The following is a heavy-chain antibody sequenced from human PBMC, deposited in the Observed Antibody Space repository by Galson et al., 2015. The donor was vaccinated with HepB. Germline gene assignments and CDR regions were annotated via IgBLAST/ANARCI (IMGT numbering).Heavy chain of an antibody. V-gene: IGHV1-2*02. D-gene: IGHD3-22*01. J-gene: IGHJ3*02. Sequence: SVKVSCKASGYTFTGYYIHWVRQAPGQGLEWMGWINPDSGGTTYAQKFQGGVTMSRDTSITTAYMELSRLTSDDTAVYYCARVIGDFHAFDIWGQGTMVTVS. CDR1: GYTFTGYY. CDR2: INPDSGGT. CDR3: ARVIGDFHAFDI.